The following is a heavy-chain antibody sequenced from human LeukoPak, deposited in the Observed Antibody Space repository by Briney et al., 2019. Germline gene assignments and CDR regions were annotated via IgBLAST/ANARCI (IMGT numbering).Heavy chain of an antibody. CDR1: EYSFTTYW. Sequence: GESLKISCQGSEYSFTTYWIGWVRQMPGKGLEWMGIIYPGDSDTRYSPSFQGQVTISADKSISTAYLQWSSLKASDTAMYYCATRYNYYDSSGYYYFDYWGQGTLVTVSS. CDR2: IYPGDSDT. D-gene: IGHD3-22*01. J-gene: IGHJ4*02. CDR3: ATRYNYYDSSGYYYFDY. V-gene: IGHV5-51*01.